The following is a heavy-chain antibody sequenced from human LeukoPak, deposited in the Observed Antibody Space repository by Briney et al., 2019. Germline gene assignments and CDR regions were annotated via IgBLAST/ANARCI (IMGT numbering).Heavy chain of an antibody. D-gene: IGHD3-3*01. J-gene: IGHJ3*02. V-gene: IGHV4-59*01. CDR1: GGSISSYY. CDR2: IYYSGST. Sequence: SETLSLTCTVSGGSISSYYWSWIRQPPGKGLEWIGYIYYSGSTNYNPSLKSRVTISVDTSKNQFSLKLSSVTAADTAVYYCARGGGRTIFGAENGGAFDIWGQGTMVTVSS. CDR3: ARGGGRTIFGAENGGAFDI.